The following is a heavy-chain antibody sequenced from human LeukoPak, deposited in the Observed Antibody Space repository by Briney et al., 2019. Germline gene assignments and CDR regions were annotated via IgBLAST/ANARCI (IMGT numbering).Heavy chain of an antibody. CDR3: ARDPSTASAWVYFDL. D-gene: IGHD6-19*01. V-gene: IGHV3-7*01. CDR2: INQDGSER. Sequence: GGSLRLSCAASGFTFGSNWMSWVRQAPGKGLEWVAHINQDGSERYYVDSVKGRFTISRDNTKNSLYLQMNYLRVDDTAIYYCARDPSTASAWVYFDLWGQGNLVTVSS. CDR1: GFTFGSNW. J-gene: IGHJ4*02.